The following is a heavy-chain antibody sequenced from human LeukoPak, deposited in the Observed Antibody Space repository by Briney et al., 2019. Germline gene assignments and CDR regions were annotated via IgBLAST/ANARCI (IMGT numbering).Heavy chain of an antibody. D-gene: IGHD2-15*01. V-gene: IGHV3-15*01. J-gene: IGHJ6*02. CDR1: GFTFSNAW. Sequence: GGSLRLSCAASGFTFSNAWMSWFRKAPGKGLDWVGRIKGKTDGGTTDYAAPVKGRFTISRDDSKNTLYLQMNSLKTEDTAVYYCTTRLGYCSGGSCKIGYYYYGMDVWGQGTTVTVSS. CDR2: IKGKTDGGTT. CDR3: TTRLGYCSGGSCKIGYYYYGMDV.